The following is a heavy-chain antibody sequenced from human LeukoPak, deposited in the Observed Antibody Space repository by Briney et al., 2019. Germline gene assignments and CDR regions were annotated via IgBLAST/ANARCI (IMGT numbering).Heavy chain of an antibody. V-gene: IGHV3-23*01. D-gene: IGHD6-19*01. Sequence: GGSLRLSCAASAFTFSTYAMSWVRQAPGKGLEWVSDISGSGGSIYYADSVKGRFTISRDNSKNTLYLQMNSLRAEDTAVYYCAKGYSSGWYSFDYWGQGTLVTVSS. CDR3: AKGYSSGWYSFDY. CDR2: ISGSGGSI. CDR1: AFTFSTYA. J-gene: IGHJ4*02.